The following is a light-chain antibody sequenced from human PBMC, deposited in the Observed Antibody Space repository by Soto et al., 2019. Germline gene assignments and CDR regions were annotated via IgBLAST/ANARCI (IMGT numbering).Light chain of an antibody. V-gene: IGKV3-20*01. J-gene: IGKJ5*01. CDR3: QQYGSSPT. CDR2: GAS. Sequence: EIVLTQSPCTLSLFPGERATLSCRASQSLTTRYLDWYQQKPGQAPRLLIYGASSRATGIPDRFSGGGSGTDFTLTISRLEPEDFAVYHWQQYGSSPTFGQGTRLEIK. CDR1: QSLTTRY.